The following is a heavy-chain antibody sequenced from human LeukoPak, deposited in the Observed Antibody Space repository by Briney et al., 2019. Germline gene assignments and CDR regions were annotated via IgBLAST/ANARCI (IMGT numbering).Heavy chain of an antibody. CDR1: GGSISSSHYY. D-gene: IGHD3-3*01. CDR2: IYYSGTT. Sequence: SETLSLTCTVSGGSISSSHYYWGWIRQPPGKGLEWIGTIYYSGTTYYNPSLESRVTMSEDTSKNQFPLTLRSVTATDTAVYYCARQISDYYYYYIDVWGKGTTVTVSS. CDR3: ARQISDYYYYYIDV. J-gene: IGHJ6*03. V-gene: IGHV4-39*01.